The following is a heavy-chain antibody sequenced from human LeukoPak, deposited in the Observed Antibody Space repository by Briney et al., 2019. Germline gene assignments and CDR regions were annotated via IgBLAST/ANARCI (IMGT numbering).Heavy chain of an antibody. D-gene: IGHD3-10*01. J-gene: IGHJ6*02. CDR2: ISGSGGST. CDR1: GFTFSSYA. CDR3: AEGRGGSGSSTRLYYYYYGMDV. Sequence: GGSLRLSCAASGFTFSSYAMSWVRQAPRKGLEWVSAISGSGGSTYFAHSLKGRFTISRDNSKNTLYLQIHVLGAEGTALYFCAEGRGGSGSSTRLYYYYYGMDVWGQGTTVTVS. V-gene: IGHV3-23*01.